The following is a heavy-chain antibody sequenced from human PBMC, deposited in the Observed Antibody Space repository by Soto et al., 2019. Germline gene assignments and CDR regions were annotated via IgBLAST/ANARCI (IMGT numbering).Heavy chain of an antibody. D-gene: IGHD4-17*01. CDR3: ARAHGSGDVDY. CDR1: GYTFSNYD. V-gene: IGHV1-8*01. CDR2: MNPNSGNT. Sequence: ASVKVSCKSSGYTFSNYDINWVPQATGQGLEWMGWMNPNSGNTGYAQKFQGRVTMTRSTSISTAYMELTSLRSDDTAVYYCARAHGSGDVDYWGQGTLVTVSS. J-gene: IGHJ4*02.